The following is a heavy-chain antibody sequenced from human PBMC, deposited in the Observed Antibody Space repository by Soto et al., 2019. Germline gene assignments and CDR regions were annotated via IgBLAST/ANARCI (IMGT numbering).Heavy chain of an antibody. CDR1: GYSFSSYW. CDR2: IYPGDSDT. Sequence: PGDSLKISCKGSGYSFSSYWIGWVRQMPGKGLEWMGIIYPGDSDTRYSPSFQGQVTISADQSISTAHLQWSSLQASDTAMYYCARPLAADYWYFDLWGRGTLVTVSS. J-gene: IGHJ2*01. CDR3: ARPLAADYWYFDL. V-gene: IGHV5-51*01. D-gene: IGHD2-15*01.